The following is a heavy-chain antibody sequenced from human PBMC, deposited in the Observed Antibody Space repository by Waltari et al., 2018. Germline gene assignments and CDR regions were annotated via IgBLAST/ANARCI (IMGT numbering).Heavy chain of an antibody. D-gene: IGHD2-15*01. CDR1: GFTFSSDD. CDR2: LTNSGGRT. Sequence: EVQLLESGGGLVQPGGSLRLSCAASGFTFSSDDMNWVRQAPGKGLAGVSILTNSGGRTYHADSVKGRFTISRDNSKNMLYLQMNSLRAEDTAVYYCARRPCRDGNCYMDHWGQGTLVTVSS. V-gene: IGHV3-23*01. J-gene: IGHJ4*02. CDR3: ARRPCRDGNCYMDH.